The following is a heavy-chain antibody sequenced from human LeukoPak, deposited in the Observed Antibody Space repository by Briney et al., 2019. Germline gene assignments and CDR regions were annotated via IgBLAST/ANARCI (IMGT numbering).Heavy chain of an antibody. CDR2: IYSDGST. V-gene: IGHV3-53*04. CDR1: GFTVSSNY. J-gene: IGHJ6*02. Sequence: GGSLRLSCAASGFTVSSNYMSWVRQAPGKGLEWVSLIYSDGSTYYADSVKGRFSISRHNSKNTLYLQMNSLRAEDTAVYYCAISSSGDNGYYYGMDVWGQGTTVTVSS. CDR3: AISSSGDNGYYYGMDV. D-gene: IGHD3-3*01.